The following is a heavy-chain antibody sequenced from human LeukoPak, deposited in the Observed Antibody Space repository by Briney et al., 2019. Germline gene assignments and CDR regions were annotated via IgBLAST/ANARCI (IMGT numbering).Heavy chain of an antibody. CDR3: TRVGYIDEGIDY. D-gene: IGHD5-24*01. CDR1: GFTFSSYA. V-gene: IGHV3-7*04. CDR2: IKQDGSKK. J-gene: IGHJ4*02. Sequence: GGSLRLSCATSGFTFSSYALTWVRQAPGKGLEWVANIKQDGSKKSYVDSVKGRFTISRDNAKNSLYLQMNSLRAEDTAIYYCTRVGYIDEGIDYWGQGTLVTVSS.